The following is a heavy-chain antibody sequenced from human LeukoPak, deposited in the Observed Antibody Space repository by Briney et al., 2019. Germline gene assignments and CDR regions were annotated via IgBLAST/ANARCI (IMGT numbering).Heavy chain of an antibody. D-gene: IGHD2/OR15-2a*01. V-gene: IGHV4-59*08. CDR3: ARHPFSPPFDF. CDR1: GTSISGDY. J-gene: IGHJ4*02. Sequence: SETLSLTCTVSGTSISGDYWSWIRQPPGKGLEWIGYVYSTGNTNYNPSLKSRVTISMDTSKNQISLTVTSVTAADTAVYYCARHPFSPPFDFWGQGTLVAVSS. CDR2: VYSTGNT.